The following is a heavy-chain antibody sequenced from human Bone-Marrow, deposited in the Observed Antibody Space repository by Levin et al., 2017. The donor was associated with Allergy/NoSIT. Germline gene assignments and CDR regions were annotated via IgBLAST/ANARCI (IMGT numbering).Heavy chain of an antibody. CDR2: ISSASTYT. J-gene: IGHJ3*01. D-gene: IGHD5-12*01. CDR3: ATRYSGFDYHAFDV. CDR1: GFTFGDCY. V-gene: IGHV3-11*03. Sequence: GESLKISCEASGFTFGDCYMTWIRQAPGKGLEWVSYISSASTYTDYADSVKGRFTISRDNAKNSLYLQMNSLRVEDSALYYCATRYSGFDYHAFDVWGPGTMVTVSS.